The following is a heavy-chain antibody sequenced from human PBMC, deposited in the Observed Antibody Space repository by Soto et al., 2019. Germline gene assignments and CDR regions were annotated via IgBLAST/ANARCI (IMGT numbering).Heavy chain of an antibody. CDR3: ARGLGVVVPAAMLGYYGMDV. J-gene: IGHJ6*02. D-gene: IGHD2-2*01. Sequence: SETLSLTCIVSGGSISSDYWSWLRQPPGKGLEWIGYIYYSGSTNYNPSLKSRVTISVDTSKSQFSLKLSSVTGADTAVYYCARGLGVVVPAAMLGYYGMDVWGQGTTVTVSS. V-gene: IGHV4-59*01. CDR1: GGSISSDY. CDR2: IYYSGST.